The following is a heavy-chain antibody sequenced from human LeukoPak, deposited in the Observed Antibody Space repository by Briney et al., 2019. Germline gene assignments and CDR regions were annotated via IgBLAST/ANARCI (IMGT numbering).Heavy chain of an antibody. V-gene: IGHV4-39*01. J-gene: IGHJ4*02. CDR3: ARIAYGVPDY. CDR2: IYYSGST. CDR1: GGSISSSSYY. D-gene: IGHD4-17*01. Sequence: SETLSLTCTVSGGSISSSSYYWGWIRQPPGKGLEWIGSIYYSGSTYYNPSLKSRVTISVDTSKNQFSLKLSSVTAADTAVYCCARIAYGVPDYWGQGTLVTVSS.